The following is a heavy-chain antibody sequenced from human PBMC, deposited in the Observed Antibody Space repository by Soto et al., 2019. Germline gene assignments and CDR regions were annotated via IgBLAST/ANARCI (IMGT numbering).Heavy chain of an antibody. CDR2: IYYSGSA. D-gene: IGHD3-22*01. V-gene: IGHV4-30-4*01. CDR1: GGSISSGDYY. CDR3: ARRPAYSYYYDSSGYLDY. Sequence: SETLSLTCTVSGGSISSGDYYWSWIRQPPGKGLEWIGYIYYSGSAYYNPSLKSRVTISVDTSKNQFSLKLSSVTAADTAVYYCARRPAYSYYYDSSGYLDYWGQGTLVTVSS. J-gene: IGHJ4*02.